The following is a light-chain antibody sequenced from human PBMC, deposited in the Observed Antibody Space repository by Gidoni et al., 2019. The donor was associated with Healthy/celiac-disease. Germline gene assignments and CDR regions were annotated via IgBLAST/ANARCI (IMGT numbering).Light chain of an antibody. Sequence: DIVMTQHPDSLAVSLGERATINCKPSQSVLYSSNNKNYLAWYQQKPGQPPKLLIYWASTRESGVPDRFSGSGSGTDFTLTISSLQAEDVAVYYCQQYYSTPFTFGPGTKVDIK. J-gene: IGKJ3*01. V-gene: IGKV4-1*01. CDR1: QSVLYSSNNKNY. CDR3: QQYYSTPFT. CDR2: WAS.